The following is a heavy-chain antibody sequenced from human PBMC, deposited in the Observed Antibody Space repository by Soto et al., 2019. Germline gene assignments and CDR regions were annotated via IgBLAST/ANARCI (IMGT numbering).Heavy chain of an antibody. CDR3: ATYNLAPGWIDS. V-gene: IGHV3-15*07. Sequence: GGSLRLSCAASGFTFTDAWMNWVRQAPGKGLEWVGRIRTKADGGTTDYAAPVKGRFTISRDDSENKLYLQMNSLKAEDTALYYCATYNLAPGWIDSWGPGTLVTVSS. J-gene: IGHJ5*01. CDR2: IRTKADGGTT. CDR1: GFTFTDAW. D-gene: IGHD1-1*01.